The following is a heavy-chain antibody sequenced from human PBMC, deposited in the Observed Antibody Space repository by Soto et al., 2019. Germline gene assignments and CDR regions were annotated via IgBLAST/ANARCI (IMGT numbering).Heavy chain of an antibody. V-gene: IGHV3-9*01. CDR3: AKSSGGACCSYYMDV. CDR1: GFTFDDYA. CDR2: INWNSGNI. J-gene: IGHJ6*03. Sequence: EVQLVESGGGLVQPGRSLRLSCAASGFTFDDYAMHWVRQAPGKGLEWVSGINWNSGNIGYADSVKGRFTISRDNAKNSLYLQTISLRAEDTALYYCAKSSGGACCSYYMDVWGKGTTVTVSS. D-gene: IGHD2-21*02.